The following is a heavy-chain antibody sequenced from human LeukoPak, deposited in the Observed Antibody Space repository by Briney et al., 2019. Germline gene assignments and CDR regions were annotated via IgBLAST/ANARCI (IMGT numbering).Heavy chain of an antibody. CDR2: IYYSGST. J-gene: IGHJ4*02. CDR1: GGSISSYY. V-gene: IGHV4-59*01. CDR3: ARSELLWFGGVNSGFDF. Sequence: PSETLSLTCTVSGGSISSYYWSWIRQPPGKGLEWIGYIYYSGSTNYNPSLKSRVTISVDTSENQFSLRLSSVTAADTAVYYCARSELLWFGGVNSGFDFWGQGMLVTVSS. D-gene: IGHD3-10*01.